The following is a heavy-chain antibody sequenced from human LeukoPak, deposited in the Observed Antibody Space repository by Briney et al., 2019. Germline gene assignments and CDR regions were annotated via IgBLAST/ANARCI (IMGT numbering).Heavy chain of an antibody. D-gene: IGHD3-10*01. V-gene: IGHV3-23*01. Sequence: GGSLRLSCAAFGFTFYYAMSWVRQAPGKGLEWVSTISGSGTTTYYADSVKGRFTTSRDNSKNTLYLQMNSLRAEDTAVYYCASSRAPWAFDIWGQGTMVTVSS. J-gene: IGHJ3*02. CDR3: ASSRAPWAFDI. CDR2: ISGSGTTT. CDR1: GFTFYYA.